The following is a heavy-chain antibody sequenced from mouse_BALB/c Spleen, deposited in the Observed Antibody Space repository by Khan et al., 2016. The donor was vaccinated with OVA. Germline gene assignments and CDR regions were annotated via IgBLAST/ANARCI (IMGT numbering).Heavy chain of an antibody. D-gene: IGHD2-1*01. Sequence: IQLVQSGTVLARPGASVKMSCKASGYTFTSYWMHWVKQRPGQGLEWIGAIYPGNSDINYNQKFKGKAKLTAVTSTSTAYMELNSLTNEDSAVYYCTRNGFGNYESGDYWGQGTTLTVSS. CDR2: IYPGNSDI. V-gene: IGHV1-5*01. J-gene: IGHJ2*01. CDR1: GYTFTSYW. CDR3: TRNGFGNYESGDY.